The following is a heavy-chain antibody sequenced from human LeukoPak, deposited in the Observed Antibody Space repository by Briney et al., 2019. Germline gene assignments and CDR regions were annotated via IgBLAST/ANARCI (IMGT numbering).Heavy chain of an antibody. V-gene: IGHV4-39*07. J-gene: IGHJ5*02. CDR1: GGSISSSSYY. CDR2: IYHSGST. CDR3: ARWESNGWYYWFDP. D-gene: IGHD6-19*01. Sequence: SETLSLTCTVSGGSISSSSYYWGWIRQPPGKGLEWIGSIYHSGSTYYNPSLKSRVTISVDTSKNQFSLKLSSVTAADTAVYYCARWESNGWYYWFDPWGQGTLVTVSS.